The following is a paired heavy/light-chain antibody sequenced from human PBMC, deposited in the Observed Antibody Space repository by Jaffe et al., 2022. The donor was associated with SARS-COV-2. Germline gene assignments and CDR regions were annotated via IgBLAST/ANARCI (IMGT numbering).Light chain of an antibody. CDR2: AAS. V-gene: IGKV1-39*01. CDR1: QSISSY. J-gene: IGKJ2*01. CDR3: QQSYSTPLT. Sequence: DIQMTQSPSSLSASVGDRVTITCRASQSISSYLNWYQQKPGKAPKLLIYAASSLQSGVPSRFSGSGSGTDFTLTISSLQPEDFATYYCQQSYSTPLTFGQGTKLEIK.
Heavy chain of an antibody. CDR3: ARSYYDFWSGANWFDP. CDR1: GGSISSYY. D-gene: IGHD3-3*01. CDR2: IYYSGST. Sequence: QVQLQESGPGLVKPSETLSLTCTVSGGSISSYYWSWIRQPPGKGLEWIGYIYYSGSTNYNPSLKSRVTISVDTSKNQFSLKLSSVTAADTAVYYCARSYYDFWSGANWFDPWGQGTLVTVSS. V-gene: IGHV4-59*08. J-gene: IGHJ5*02.